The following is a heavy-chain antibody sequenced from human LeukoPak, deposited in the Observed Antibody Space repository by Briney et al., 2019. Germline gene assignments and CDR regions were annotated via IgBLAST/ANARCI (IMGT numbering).Heavy chain of an antibody. Sequence: ASVKVSCKASGGTFSSYAISWVRQAPGQGLEWMGGIIPIFGTANYAQKFQGRVTMTEDTSTDTAYMELISLRSEDTAVYYCATEVAEGFDYWGQGTLVTVSS. J-gene: IGHJ4*02. V-gene: IGHV1-69*06. CDR2: IIPIFGTA. D-gene: IGHD2-15*01. CDR3: ATEVAEGFDY. CDR1: GGTFSSYA.